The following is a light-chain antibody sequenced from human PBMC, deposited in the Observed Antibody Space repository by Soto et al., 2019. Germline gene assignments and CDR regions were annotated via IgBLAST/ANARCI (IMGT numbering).Light chain of an antibody. V-gene: IGKV1-9*01. J-gene: IGKJ4*01. CDR1: QGVSRY. CDR2: AAS. Sequence: IQLTQSPSSLSASVGDSVTITCRASQGVSRYLSWYQQKPGRAPILLISAASTLQSGVPAMFSGSGSGTDFTLSITSLQPEDFATYYCQQLNTYPVTCGGGTKVEIK. CDR3: QQLNTYPVT.